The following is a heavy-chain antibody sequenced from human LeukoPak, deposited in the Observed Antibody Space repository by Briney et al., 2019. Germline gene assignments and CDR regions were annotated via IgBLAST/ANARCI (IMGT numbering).Heavy chain of an antibody. J-gene: IGHJ4*02. Sequence: ESLKISCQGSGYTFPTYWIGWVRQMPGKGLEWMGIIYPGDSDTRYSPSFQGQVTISADKSISTAYLQWSSLEASDTAMYYCARQSRNGYDFDYWGQGTLVTVSS. D-gene: IGHD5-12*01. CDR2: IYPGDSDT. CDR1: GYTFPTYW. V-gene: IGHV5-51*01. CDR3: ARQSRNGYDFDY.